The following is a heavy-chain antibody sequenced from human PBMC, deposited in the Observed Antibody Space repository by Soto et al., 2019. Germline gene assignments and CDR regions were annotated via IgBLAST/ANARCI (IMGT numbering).Heavy chain of an antibody. CDR2: INACNGST. J-gene: IGHJ4*02. CDR3: ARGDVVVPAALALIDY. V-gene: IGHV1-18*04. CDR1: GYTFNSYY. D-gene: IGHD2-2*01. Sequence: ASVTVCCKASGYTFNSYYMHWVRQAPGQGLEWMGWINACNGSTSYAQKLQGRVTMTTDTSTSTAYMELRSLRSDDTAVYYCARGDVVVPAALALIDYWGQGTLVTVSS.